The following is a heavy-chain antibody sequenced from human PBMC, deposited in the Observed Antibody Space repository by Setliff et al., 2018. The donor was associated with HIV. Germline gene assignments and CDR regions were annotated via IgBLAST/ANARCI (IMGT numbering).Heavy chain of an antibody. Sequence: GGSLRLSCAASGFTFSDYYVSWIRQAPGKGLEWVSYISSSSSYTNYADSVKGRFTISRDNAKNSLYLQMNSLRAEDTAVYYCARDRYGDYGTFDYWGQGTLVTVSS. CDR2: ISSSSSYT. V-gene: IGHV3-11*05. D-gene: IGHD4-17*01. J-gene: IGHJ4*02. CDR1: GFTFSDYY. CDR3: ARDRYGDYGTFDY.